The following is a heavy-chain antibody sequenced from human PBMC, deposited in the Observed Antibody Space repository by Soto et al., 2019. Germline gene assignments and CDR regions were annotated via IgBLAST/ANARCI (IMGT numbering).Heavy chain of an antibody. CDR3: ARGGSSGWFFLDY. J-gene: IGHJ4*02. D-gene: IGHD6-19*01. V-gene: IGHV3-48*03. CDR2: ISGSSNAI. Sequence: EVQLVESGGGLVQPGGSLRLSCAASGFTFSNYEMNWVRQAPGKGLEWVSYISGSSNAIYYVGSVKGRFTISRDNAKNSLYLQMNSLRVEDTAVYYCARGGSSGWFFLDYWGQGALVTVSS. CDR1: GFTFSNYE.